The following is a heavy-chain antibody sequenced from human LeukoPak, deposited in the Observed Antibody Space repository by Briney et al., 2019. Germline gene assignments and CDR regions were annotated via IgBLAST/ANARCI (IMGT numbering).Heavy chain of an antibody. CDR1: GYTFTSYD. J-gene: IGHJ4*02. Sequence: GASVKVSCKASGYTFTSYDINWVRQATGQGLEWMGWMNPNSGNTGYAQKFQGRVTMTRNTSISTAYMELSSLRSEDTAVYYCARGPISNPYYDSNLPPDYWGQGTLVTVSS. CDR2: MNPNSGNT. V-gene: IGHV1-8*01. CDR3: ARGPISNPYYDSNLPPDY. D-gene: IGHD3-22*01.